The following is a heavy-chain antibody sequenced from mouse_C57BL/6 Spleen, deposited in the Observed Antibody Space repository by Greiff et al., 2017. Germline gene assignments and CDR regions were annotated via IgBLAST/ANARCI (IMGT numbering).Heavy chain of an antibody. V-gene: IGHV2-2*01. CDR3: ARGGNYAMDY. CDR2: IWGGGGT. J-gene: IGHJ4*01. CDR1: GFSLTSYG. Sequence: VQLQQSGPGLVQPSQSLSITCTVSGFSLTSYGVHWVRQSPGKGLEWLGVIWGGGGTDNNAAFISRLSISKDNTKSQVFFKMNSLQADDTAIYYCARGGNYAMDYWGQGTSVTVSS.